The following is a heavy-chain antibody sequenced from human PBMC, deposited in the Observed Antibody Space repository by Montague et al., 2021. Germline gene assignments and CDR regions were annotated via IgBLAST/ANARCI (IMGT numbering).Heavy chain of an antibody. CDR2: IYHTGSA. CDR1: GDSISSGGYS. J-gene: IGHJ3*02. Sequence: TLSLTCVVSGDSISSGGYSWSWIRQPPGKGLEWIGYIYHTGSASHNPSLKSRVIISVDRAKNHFSLKLSSVTAADTAVYYCARGIPAHCYGSSGDAFDIWGQGTMVTVSS. CDR3: ARGIPAHCYGSSGDAFDI. D-gene: IGHD3-22*01. V-gene: IGHV4-30-2*01.